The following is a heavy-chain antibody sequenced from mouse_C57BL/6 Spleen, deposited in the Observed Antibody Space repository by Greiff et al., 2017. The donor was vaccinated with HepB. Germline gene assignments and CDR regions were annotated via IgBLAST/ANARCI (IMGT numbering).Heavy chain of an antibody. J-gene: IGHJ2*01. CDR3: ARERAYYGSSYFDY. Sequence: QVQLQQPGAELVKPGASVKMSCKASGYTFTSYWITWVKQRPGQGLEWIGDIYPGSGSTNYNEKFKSKATLTVDTSSSTAYMELSSLTSEDSAVYYCARERAYYGSSYFDYWGQGTTLTVSS. CDR1: GYTFTSYW. CDR2: IYPGSGST. V-gene: IGHV1-55*01. D-gene: IGHD1-1*01.